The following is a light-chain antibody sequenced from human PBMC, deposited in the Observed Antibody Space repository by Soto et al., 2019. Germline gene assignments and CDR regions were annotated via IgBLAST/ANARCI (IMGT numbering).Light chain of an antibody. CDR3: QQFGNSPQT. V-gene: IGKV3-20*01. CDR2: AAS. CDR1: QRVNSNY. J-gene: IGKJ1*01. Sequence: EIVLTQSPGTLSLSAGERATLSCRASQRVNSNYFAWYQQKHGQAPRLLIYAASSRDTGIPYRVSGSGSGTDVTLTINRLEPEDFAVYYCQQFGNSPQTFGRGTKVEIK.